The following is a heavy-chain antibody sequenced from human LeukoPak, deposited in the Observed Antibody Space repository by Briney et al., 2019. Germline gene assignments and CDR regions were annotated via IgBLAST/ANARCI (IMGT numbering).Heavy chain of an antibody. Sequence: PGGSLRLSCAASGFTFSSYGMHWVRQAPGKGLEWVAVIWYDGSNKYYADSVKGRFTISRDNSKNTLYLQMNSLRAEDTAVYYCARDLYSSSLDYWGQGTLVTVPS. J-gene: IGHJ4*02. CDR3: ARDLYSSSLDY. CDR2: IWYDGSNK. V-gene: IGHV3-33*01. CDR1: GFTFSSYG. D-gene: IGHD6-6*01.